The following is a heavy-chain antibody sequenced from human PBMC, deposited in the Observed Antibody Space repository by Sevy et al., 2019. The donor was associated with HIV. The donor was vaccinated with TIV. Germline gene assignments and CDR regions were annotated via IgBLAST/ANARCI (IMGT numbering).Heavy chain of an antibody. J-gene: IGHJ4*02. Sequence: GGSLRLSCAASGFSLDSYWMSWVRQTPGKGLEWVANIKQDGSVTYYVDSVKGRFTISRDNARNLVHLQMNSLRVEDTALYYCVRAVAAHDSFWGQGTLVTVSS. CDR1: GFSLDSYW. D-gene: IGHD6-13*01. CDR2: IKQDGSVT. V-gene: IGHV3-7*01. CDR3: VRAVAAHDSF.